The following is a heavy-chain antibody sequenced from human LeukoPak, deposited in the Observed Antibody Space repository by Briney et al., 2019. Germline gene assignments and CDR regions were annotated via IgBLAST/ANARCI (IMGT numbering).Heavy chain of an antibody. Sequence: PGGSLKLSCAASGFTFSSYWMSWVRQAPGKGLEWVANINQDGSEEYYVDSVKGRFTISRDNAKNSLYLQMNSLRAEDTAVYYCARGWTVGELRGTFNYWGQGTLVTVSS. CDR2: INQDGSEE. CDR1: GFTFSSYW. J-gene: IGHJ4*02. V-gene: IGHV3-7*01. D-gene: IGHD3-16*01. CDR3: ARGWTVGELRGTFNY.